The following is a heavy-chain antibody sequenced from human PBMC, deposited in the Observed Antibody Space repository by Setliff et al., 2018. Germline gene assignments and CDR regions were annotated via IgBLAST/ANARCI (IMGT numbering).Heavy chain of an antibody. CDR3: ARGIVTVVVPAAIPYWGYYGMDV. CDR1: GYTFSRNY. D-gene: IGHD2-2*01. V-gene: IGHV1-2*02. Sequence: ASVKVSCKAYGYTFSRNYMHWVRQAPGQGLEWMGWINPNSGGTNYAQKFQGRVTMTRDTSISTAYMELSRLRSDDTAVYYCARGIVTVVVPAAIPYWGYYGMDVWGQGTTVTVSS. J-gene: IGHJ6*02. CDR2: INPNSGGT.